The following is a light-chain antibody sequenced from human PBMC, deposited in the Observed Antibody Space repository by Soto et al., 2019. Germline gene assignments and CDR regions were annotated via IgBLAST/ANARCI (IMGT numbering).Light chain of an antibody. V-gene: IGKV3-11*01. CDR1: QSISSY. J-gene: IGKJ1*01. Sequence: EIVLTQSPAARSLSPGERATLSCRASQSISSYLAWYQQKPGQAPRLLIYDASSRATGIPARFSGSGSGTDFTLTISSLEPVDFAVYYCQQRSNWLWTFGQGTKVEIK. CDR3: QQRSNWLWT. CDR2: DAS.